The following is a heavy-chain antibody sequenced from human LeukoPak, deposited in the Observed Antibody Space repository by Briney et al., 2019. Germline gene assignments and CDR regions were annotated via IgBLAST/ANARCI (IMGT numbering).Heavy chain of an antibody. Sequence: PSETLSLTCAVYGGSFSGYYWSWIRQPPGKGLEWIGEINHSGSTNYNPSLKSRVTISVDTSKNQFSLKLSSVTAADTAVYYCARGRVHYYGSGSYSHYYYYYYMDVWGKGTTVTVSS. J-gene: IGHJ6*03. V-gene: IGHV4-34*01. CDR1: GGSFSGYY. CDR2: INHSGST. CDR3: ARGRVHYYGSGSYSHYYYYYYMDV. D-gene: IGHD3-10*01.